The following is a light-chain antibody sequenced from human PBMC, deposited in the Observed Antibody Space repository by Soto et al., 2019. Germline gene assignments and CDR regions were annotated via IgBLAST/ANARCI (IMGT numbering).Light chain of an antibody. Sequence: DIVMTQSPDSLAVSLGERATINCKSSQSVLYSSNNKNYLAWYQQKPGQPPKLLIYWTSTREFGVPDRFSGSGSGTDFTLTISSLQAEDVAVYYCQQYFNSPRTFGHGTKVEIK. CDR3: QQYFNSPRT. CDR1: QSVLYSSNNKNY. J-gene: IGKJ1*01. CDR2: WTS. V-gene: IGKV4-1*01.